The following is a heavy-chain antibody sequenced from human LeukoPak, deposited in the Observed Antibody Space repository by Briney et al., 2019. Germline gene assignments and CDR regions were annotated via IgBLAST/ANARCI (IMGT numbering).Heavy chain of an antibody. J-gene: IGHJ3*02. V-gene: IGHV3-21*01. D-gene: IGHD7-27*01. CDR1: GFSFSTYS. CDR2: INSRSNYI. CDR3: ARGKLGIYAFDI. Sequence: GGSLRLSCAASGFSFSTYSMDWVRQAPGKGLEWVSSINSRSNYIYYADSVKGRFTISRDNAKNSLYLQMNSLRAEDTAVYYCARGKLGIYAFDIWGQGTMVTVSS.